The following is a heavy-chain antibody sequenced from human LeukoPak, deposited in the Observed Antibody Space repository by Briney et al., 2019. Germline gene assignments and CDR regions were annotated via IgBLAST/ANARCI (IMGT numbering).Heavy chain of an antibody. J-gene: IGHJ6*03. Sequence: GASVKVSCKASGYTFTGYYMHWVRQAPGQRLEWMGWINAGNGNTKYSQEFQGRVTITRDTSASTAYMELSSLRSEDMAVYYCARGRGSSPGGYYYYYMDVWGKGTTVTVSS. CDR2: INAGNGNT. CDR1: GYTFTGYY. CDR3: ARGRGSSPGGYYYYYMDV. D-gene: IGHD6-6*01. V-gene: IGHV1-3*03.